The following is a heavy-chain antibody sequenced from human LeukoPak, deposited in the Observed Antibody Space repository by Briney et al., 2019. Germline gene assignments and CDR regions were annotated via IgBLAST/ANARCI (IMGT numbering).Heavy chain of an antibody. CDR1: GFIFSSYW. D-gene: IGHD3-10*01. CDR3: ARPLFGAISPGY. V-gene: IGHV3-7*01. Sequence: GGSLRLSCAASGFIFSSYWMSWVRQAPGKGLEWVANIKEDGSETSYGDSVKGRFTISRDNAENSLNLQMSNLRPEDTAMYYCARPLFGAISPGYWGQGTLVTVSS. J-gene: IGHJ4*02. CDR2: IKEDGSET.